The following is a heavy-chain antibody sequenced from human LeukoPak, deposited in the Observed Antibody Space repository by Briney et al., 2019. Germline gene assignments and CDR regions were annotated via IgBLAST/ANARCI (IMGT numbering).Heavy chain of an antibody. CDR1: GFTFSSYG. J-gene: IGHJ4*02. V-gene: IGHV3-30*03. D-gene: IGHD5-12*01. CDR3: ARVGYSGYDYDY. CDR2: ISYDGSNK. Sequence: PGGSLRLSCAASGFTFSSYGMHWVRQAPGKGLEWVAVISYDGSNKYYADSVEGRCTISRDNSKDALYLQMNSLRAEDTAVYYCARVGYSGYDYDYWGQGTLVTVSS.